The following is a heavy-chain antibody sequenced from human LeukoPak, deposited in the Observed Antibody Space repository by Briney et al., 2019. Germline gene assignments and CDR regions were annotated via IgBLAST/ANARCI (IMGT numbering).Heavy chain of an antibody. CDR1: GFTVSSNY. J-gene: IGHJ4*02. Sequence: GGSLRLSCAASGFTVSSNYMSWVRQAPGKGLEWVSVIYSGGNTYYADSVKGRFTISRDNSKNTLYLQMNSLRAEDTAVYYCAKEGSGSYYQLAPFDYWGQGTLVTVSS. CDR2: IYSGGNT. D-gene: IGHD3-10*01. V-gene: IGHV3-53*01. CDR3: AKEGSGSYYQLAPFDY.